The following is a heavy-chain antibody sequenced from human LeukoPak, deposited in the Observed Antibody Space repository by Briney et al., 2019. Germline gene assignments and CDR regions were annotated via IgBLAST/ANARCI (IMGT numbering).Heavy chain of an antibody. V-gene: IGHV3-33*01. CDR3: ASAYYYDSSGYYQKEYYFDY. Sequence: PGVSLTLSCAASGFTFSSYRMLWVRQAPGKGLEWVADIWYDGSNKYYADSVKGRFTISRDNSKNTLYLQMNSLRAEDTAVYYCASAYYYDSSGYYQKEYYFDYWGQGTLVTVSS. CDR2: IWYDGSNK. CDR1: GFTFSSYR. J-gene: IGHJ4*02. D-gene: IGHD3-22*01.